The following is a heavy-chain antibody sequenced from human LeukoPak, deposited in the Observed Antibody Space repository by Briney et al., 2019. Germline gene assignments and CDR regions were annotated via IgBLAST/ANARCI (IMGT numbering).Heavy chain of an antibody. V-gene: IGHV3-33*01. CDR1: GFTFRRNG. CDR3: ARGPVVGAIHDVFDV. D-gene: IGHD1-26*01. J-gene: IGHJ3*01. Sequence: GGSLRLSCAASGFTFRRNGMNWVRQAPGKGLEWVAVIWYDGSDKYYADSVKGRFTISRDNSKNTLDLQMNSLRAEDTAVYYCARGPVVGAIHDVFDVWGQGTMVIVSS. CDR2: IWYDGSDK.